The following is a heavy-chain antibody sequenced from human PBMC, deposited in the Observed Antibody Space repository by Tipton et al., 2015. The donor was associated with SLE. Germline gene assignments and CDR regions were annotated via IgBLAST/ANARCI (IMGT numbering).Heavy chain of an antibody. D-gene: IGHD3-16*01. V-gene: IGHV4-38-2*01. J-gene: IGHJ3*02. CDR3: ARGGRGGFDAFDI. CDR2: IYHSGST. CDR1: GYSISSGYY. Sequence: TLSLTCAVPGYSISSGYYWGWIRQPPGKGLEWIGSIYHSGSTYYNPSLKSRGTISVDTSKNHCSLKLSSVTAADTAVYYCARGGRGGFDAFDIWGQGTMVTVSS.